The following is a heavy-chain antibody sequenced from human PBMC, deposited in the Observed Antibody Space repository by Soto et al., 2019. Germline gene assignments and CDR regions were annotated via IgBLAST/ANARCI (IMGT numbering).Heavy chain of an antibody. D-gene: IGHD2-21*02. CDR3: ARVAYCGGDCYSRSSWFDP. CDR2: INHSGST. CDR1: GGSFSGYY. V-gene: IGHV4-34*01. Sequence: PSETLSLTCAVYGGSFSGYYWSWIRQPPGKGLEWIGEINHSGSTNYNPSLKSRVTISVDTSKNQFSLKLSSVTAADTAVYYCARVAYCGGDCYSRSSWFDPWGQEPWSPSPQ. J-gene: IGHJ5*02.